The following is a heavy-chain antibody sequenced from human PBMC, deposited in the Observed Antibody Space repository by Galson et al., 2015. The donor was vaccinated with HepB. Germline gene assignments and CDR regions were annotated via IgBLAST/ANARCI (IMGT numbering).Heavy chain of an antibody. CDR3: TRDCDYDYVWGSYRHPNDAFDI. D-gene: IGHD3-16*02. J-gene: IGHJ3*02. V-gene: IGHV3-49*03. Sequence: SLRLSCAASGFTFGDYAMSWFRQAPGKGLEWVGFIRSKAYGGTTEYAASVKGRFTISRDDSKSIAYLQMSSLKTEDTAVYYCTRDCDYDYVWGSYRHPNDAFDIWGQGTMVTVSS. CDR1: GFTFGDYA. CDR2: IRSKAYGGTT.